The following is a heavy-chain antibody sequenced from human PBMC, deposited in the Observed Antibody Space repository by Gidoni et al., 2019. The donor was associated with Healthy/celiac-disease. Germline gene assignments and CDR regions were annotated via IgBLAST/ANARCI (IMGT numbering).Heavy chain of an antibody. Sequence: QVQLVESGGGVVQPGRSLRLSCAASGSTFSSYAMPWVRQPPGKGLEWVAVISYDGSNKYYAASVKGLFTISRDNSKNTLYLQMNSLRAEDTAVYYCASWDYYDSSGYYSYDAFDIWGQGTMVTVSS. D-gene: IGHD3-22*01. CDR1: GSTFSSYA. V-gene: IGHV3-30-3*01. CDR3: ASWDYYDSSGYYSYDAFDI. CDR2: ISYDGSNK. J-gene: IGHJ3*02.